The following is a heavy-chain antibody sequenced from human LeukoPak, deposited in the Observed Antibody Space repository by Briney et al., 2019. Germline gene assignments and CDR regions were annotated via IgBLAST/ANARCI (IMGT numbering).Heavy chain of an antibody. CDR1: GGSISSGSYY. V-gene: IGHV4-61*02. CDR3: AGTMTTLRWFDP. J-gene: IGHJ5*02. D-gene: IGHD4-17*01. CDR2: IYTSGST. Sequence: SQTLSLTCTVSGGSISSGSYYWSWIRQPAGKGLEWIGRIYTSGSTNYNPSLKSRVTISVDTSKNQFSLKLSSVTAADMAVYYCAGTMTTLRWFDPWGQGTLVTVSS.